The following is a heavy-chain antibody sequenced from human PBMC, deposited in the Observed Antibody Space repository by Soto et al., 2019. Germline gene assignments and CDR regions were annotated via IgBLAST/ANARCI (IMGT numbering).Heavy chain of an antibody. D-gene: IGHD2-15*01. CDR3: AMWGCSGGSCYPYYYYGMYV. J-gene: IGHJ6*02. Sequence: SVKVSCKAFGGIFSSYTISWVRQAPGQGLEWMGRIIPILGIANYAQKFQGRVTITADKSTSTAYMELSSLRSEDTAVYYCAMWGCSGGSCYPYYYYGMYVWGQGTTVTVSS. CDR1: GGIFSSYT. CDR2: IIPILGIA. V-gene: IGHV1-69*02.